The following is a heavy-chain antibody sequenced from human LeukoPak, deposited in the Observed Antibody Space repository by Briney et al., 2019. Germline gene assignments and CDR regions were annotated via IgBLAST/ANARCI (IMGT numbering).Heavy chain of an antibody. J-gene: IGHJ6*02. Sequence: QTGGSLRLSCAASGFTFNYYGLSWVGQGPGKGLECVSGFGHNGGITYSDSVKGRFTISRDNSKNTLFLQMNSLRAEDTAVYYCAREVYDILTALGGNYYGMDVWGQGTTVTVSS. CDR1: GFTFNYYG. V-gene: IGHV3-23*01. D-gene: IGHD3-9*01. CDR2: FGHNGGIT. CDR3: AREVYDILTALGGNYYGMDV.